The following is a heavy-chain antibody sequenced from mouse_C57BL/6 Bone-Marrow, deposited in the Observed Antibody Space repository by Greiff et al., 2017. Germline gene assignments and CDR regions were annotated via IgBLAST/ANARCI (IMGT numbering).Heavy chain of an antibody. V-gene: IGHV1-55*01. J-gene: IGHJ2*01. CDR1: GYTFTSYW. Sequence: QVQLQQPGAELVKPGASVKMSCKASGYTFTSYWITWVKQRPGQGLEWIGDIYPGSGSTNHNEKFKSKATLTVDTSSSTAYMQLSSLTSEDSAVYYCARGGIPSNFFDYWGQGTTLTVSS. CDR2: IYPGSGST. CDR3: ARGGIPSNFFDY.